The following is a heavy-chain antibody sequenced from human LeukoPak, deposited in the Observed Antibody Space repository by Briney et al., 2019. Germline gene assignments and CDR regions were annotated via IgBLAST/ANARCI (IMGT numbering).Heavy chain of an antibody. J-gene: IGHJ3*02. CDR1: GGTFSSYA. CDR3: ARPLIAAAGKGFDI. V-gene: IGHV1-69*04. CDR2: IIPILGIA. Sequence: SVKASCKASGGTFSSYAISWVRQAPGQGLEWMGRIIPILGIANYAQKFQGRVTITADKSTSTAYMELSSLRSEDTAVYYCARPLIAAAGKGFDIWGQGTMVTVSS. D-gene: IGHD6-13*01.